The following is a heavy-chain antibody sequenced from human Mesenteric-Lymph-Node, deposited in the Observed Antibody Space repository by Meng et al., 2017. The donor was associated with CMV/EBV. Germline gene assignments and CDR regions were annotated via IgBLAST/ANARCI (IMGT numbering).Heavy chain of an antibody. CDR1: GYTFTGYY. D-gene: IGHD5-18*01. J-gene: IGHJ4*02. CDR2: MNPNSGDT. Sequence: ASVKVSCKASGYTFTGYYMHWVRQAPGQGLEWMGWMNPNSGDTNYAQKFQGRVTMTRDTSISKAYMELSRLRSDDTAVYYCARGGGDVDTAMAIDYWGQGTLVTVSS. CDR3: ARGGGDVDTAMAIDY. V-gene: IGHV1-2*02.